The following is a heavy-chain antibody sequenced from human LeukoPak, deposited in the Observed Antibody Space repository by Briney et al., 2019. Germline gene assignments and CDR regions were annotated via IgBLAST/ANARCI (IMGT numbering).Heavy chain of an antibody. CDR1: GFTFSSYE. J-gene: IGHJ3*02. CDR2: ISSSSSTI. CDR3: ARARYSSGWYGAFDI. D-gene: IGHD6-19*01. V-gene: IGHV3-48*01. Sequence: GGSLRLSCAASGFTFSSYEMNWVRQAPGKGLEWVSYISSSSSTIYYADSVKGRFTISRDNAKNSLYLQMNSLRAEDTAVYYCARARYSSGWYGAFDIWGQGTMVTVSS.